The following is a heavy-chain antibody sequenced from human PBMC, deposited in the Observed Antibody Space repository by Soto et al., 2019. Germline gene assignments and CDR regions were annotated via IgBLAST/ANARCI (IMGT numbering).Heavy chain of an antibody. Sequence: PGESLKICCKGSGYSFTSYWITWVRQMPGKGLEWMGRIDPTDSYTNYSPSFQGHVTISADKSISTAYLQWSSLKASDTAMYYCARLLVELPHFSRVDGRGQGTPVTVSS. V-gene: IGHV5-10-1*01. CDR3: ARLLVELPHFSRVDG. CDR2: IDPTDSYT. J-gene: IGHJ6*02. D-gene: IGHD1-7*01. CDR1: GYSFTSYW.